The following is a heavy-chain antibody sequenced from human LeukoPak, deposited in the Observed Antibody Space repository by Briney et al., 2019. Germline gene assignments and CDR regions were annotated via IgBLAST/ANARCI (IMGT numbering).Heavy chain of an antibody. D-gene: IGHD1-1*01. Sequence: GGSLRLSCAASGFTFSDYSMNWVRQAPGKGLEWVSSISRRSRHVYYAGSVKGRFTISRDNAKNSLYLQMNSLRAEDMAVYFCVRDLMGSGSTTAYLHHWGQGTLVTVSP. CDR2: ISRRSRHV. J-gene: IGHJ1*01. V-gene: IGHV3-21*01. CDR1: GFTFSDYS. CDR3: VRDLMGSGSTTAYLHH.